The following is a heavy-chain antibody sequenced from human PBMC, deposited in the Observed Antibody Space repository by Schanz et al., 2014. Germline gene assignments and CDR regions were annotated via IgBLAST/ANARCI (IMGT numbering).Heavy chain of an antibody. CDR3: ARARYGLDV. CDR1: GYTFTAYY. J-gene: IGHJ6*02. Sequence: QVQLVQSGAEVKKPGASVMVSCKASGYTFTAYYMHWVRQAPGQGLEWMGWINTNTANPTYAQGFTGRFVYTLDASVTTAYLEISSLKAEDTAVYYCARARYGLDVWGQGTTVTVSS. CDR2: INTNTANP. V-gene: IGHV7-4-1*02.